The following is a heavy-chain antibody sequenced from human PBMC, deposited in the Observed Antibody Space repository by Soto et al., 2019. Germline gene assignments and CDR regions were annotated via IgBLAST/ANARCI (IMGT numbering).Heavy chain of an antibody. CDR1: GGTFSSYD. CDR3: ACTVSHYYYYGMDV. V-gene: IGHV1-69*12. J-gene: IGHJ6*02. CDR2: IIPIFGTA. D-gene: IGHD2-8*01. Sequence: QVQLVQSGAEVKKPGSSMKVSCKASGGTFSSYDISWVRQAPGQGLEWMGGIIPIFGTADYAQKFQGRVTITADESTSTAYMELSSLRSEDTAVYYCACTVSHYYYYGMDVWGQGTTVTVSS.